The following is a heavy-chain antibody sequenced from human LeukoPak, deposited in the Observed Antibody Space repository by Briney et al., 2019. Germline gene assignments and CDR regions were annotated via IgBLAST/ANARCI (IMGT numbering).Heavy chain of an antibody. CDR3: AKDLFRIPTIDY. CDR1: GFTFSSYG. Sequence: PGGSLRLSCAASGFTFSSYGMHWVRQAPGKGLEWVAVIWYDGSNKYYADSVKGRFTISRDNSKNTLYLQMSSLRAEDTAVYYCAKDLFRIPTIDYWGQGTLVTVSS. CDR2: IWYDGSNK. V-gene: IGHV3-30*02. J-gene: IGHJ4*02. D-gene: IGHD1-1*01.